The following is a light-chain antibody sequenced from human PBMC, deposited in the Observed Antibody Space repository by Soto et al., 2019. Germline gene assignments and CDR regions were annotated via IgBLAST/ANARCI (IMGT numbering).Light chain of an antibody. Sequence: QSALTPPASVSGSPGQSITISCTGTNSDIGGYNYVSWYQQHPGKAPKLMIYEVSDRPSGVSSRFSASTSGNTASLTISGLQTEDEADYYCSSYTSSSTWVFGGGTKLTVL. CDR3: SSYTSSSTWV. CDR2: EVS. CDR1: NSDIGGYNY. V-gene: IGLV2-14*01. J-gene: IGLJ3*02.